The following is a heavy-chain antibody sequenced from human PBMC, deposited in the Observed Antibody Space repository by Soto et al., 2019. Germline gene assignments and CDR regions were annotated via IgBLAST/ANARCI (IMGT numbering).Heavy chain of an antibody. J-gene: IGHJ4*02. D-gene: IGHD3-3*01. Sequence: GGPLRLSCAASGFTFSTYSMNWVRQAPGKGLEGVSYIDSRSGTIYYADSVKGRFTISRDNAKNSLYLQMNSRRDQDTALYDCARENTVLAPSDYWGQGSLVTV. CDR3: ARENTVLAPSDY. CDR1: GFTFSTYS. CDR2: IDSRSGTI. V-gene: IGHV3-48*02.